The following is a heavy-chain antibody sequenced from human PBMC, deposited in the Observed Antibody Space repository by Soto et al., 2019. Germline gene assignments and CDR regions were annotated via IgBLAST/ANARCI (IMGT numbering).Heavy chain of an antibody. CDR2: ISGNGDST. J-gene: IGHJ6*02. D-gene: IGHD3-10*01. CDR1: GFTFSSYA. V-gene: IGHV3-23*01. Sequence: PGGSLRLSCAASGFTFSSYAMSWVRQAPGKGLEWVSAISGNGDSTYYADSVKGRFTISRDNSKNTLSLQMYSLRAEDTAVYYCARHTGRGGGYGMDVWGQGTTVTVSS. CDR3: ARHTGRGGGYGMDV.